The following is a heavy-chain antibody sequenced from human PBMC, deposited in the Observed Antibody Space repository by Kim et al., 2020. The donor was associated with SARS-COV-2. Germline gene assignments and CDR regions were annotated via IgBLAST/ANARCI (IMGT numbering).Heavy chain of an antibody. D-gene: IGHD2-21*02. CDR2: ISSSGSTI. CDR3: ARDRQLGFYCGGDCYYLFDY. CDR1: GFTFSDYY. J-gene: IGHJ4*02. Sequence: GGSLRLSCAASGFTFSDYYMSWIRQAPGKGLEWVSYISSSGSTIYYADSVKGRFTISRDNAKNSLYLQMNSLRAEDTAVYYCARDRQLGFYCGGDCYYLFDYWGQGTLVTVSS. V-gene: IGHV3-11*04.